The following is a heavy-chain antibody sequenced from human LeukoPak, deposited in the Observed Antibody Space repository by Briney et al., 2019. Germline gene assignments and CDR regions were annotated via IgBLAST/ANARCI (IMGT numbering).Heavy chain of an antibody. J-gene: IGHJ5*02. CDR3: AKDIVVVPAAISWFDP. Sequence: SETLSLTCAVYGGSFSGYYWSWIRQPPGKGLEWIGYIYYSGSTYYNPSLKSRVTISVDTSKNRFSLKLSSVTAADTAVYYCAKDIVVVPAAISWFDPWGQGTLVTVSS. CDR2: IYYSGST. V-gene: IGHV4-34*01. CDR1: GGSFSGYY. D-gene: IGHD2-2*01.